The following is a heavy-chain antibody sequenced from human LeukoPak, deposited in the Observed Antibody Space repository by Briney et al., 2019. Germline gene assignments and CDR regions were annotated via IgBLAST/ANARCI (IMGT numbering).Heavy chain of an antibody. Sequence: SETLSLTCTVSGGSIGSGSYYWSWIRQPAGKGLEWIGRIYTSGSTNYNPSLKSRVTISVDTSKNQFSLKLSSVTAADTAVYYCAREHYAYYDFWSGYNNWFDPWGQGTLVTVSS. J-gene: IGHJ5*02. D-gene: IGHD3-3*01. CDR3: AREHYAYYDFWSGYNNWFDP. V-gene: IGHV4-61*02. CDR2: IYTSGST. CDR1: GGSIGSGSYY.